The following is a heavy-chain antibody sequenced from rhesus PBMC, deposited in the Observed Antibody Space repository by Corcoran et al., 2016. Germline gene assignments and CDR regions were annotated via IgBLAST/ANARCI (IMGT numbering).Heavy chain of an antibody. CDR3: ARWWYSGSWNY. CDR1: GFTFSSSA. V-gene: IGHV3-118*01. D-gene: IGHD6-25*01. Sequence: EVQLVESGGGLVQPGGSLRLSCAASGFTFSSSAMHWVRQASGKGLEWVGRIRSKSNNYGTGYAASVKGRFTISRDDSKNTAYLQMNSLKTEDTAVYYCARWWYSGSWNYWGQGVLVTVSS. CDR2: IRSKSNNYGT. J-gene: IGHJ4*01.